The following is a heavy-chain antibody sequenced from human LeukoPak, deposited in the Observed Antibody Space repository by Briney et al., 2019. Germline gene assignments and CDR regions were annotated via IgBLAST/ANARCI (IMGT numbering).Heavy chain of an antibody. V-gene: IGHV4-30-4*01. Sequence: SETLSHTCTVSGGSISSGDYYWSWIRQPPGKGLEWIGYIYYSGSTYYNPSLKSRVTISVDTSKNQFSLKLSSVTAADTAVYYCARNLGYCSSTSCYPANFDYWGQGTLVTVSS. J-gene: IGHJ4*02. CDR1: GGSISSGDYY. D-gene: IGHD2-2*01. CDR2: IYYSGST. CDR3: ARNLGYCSSTSCYPANFDY.